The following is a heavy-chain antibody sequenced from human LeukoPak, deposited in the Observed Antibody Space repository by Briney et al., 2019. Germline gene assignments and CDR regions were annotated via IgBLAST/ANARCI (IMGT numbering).Heavy chain of an antibody. CDR1: GGTFSSYA. V-gene: IGHV1-69*04. CDR2: IIPILGIA. Sequence: ASVKVSCKASGGTFSSYAISWVRQAPGQGLEWMGRIIPILGIANYAQKFQGRVTITADKSTSTAYMGLSSLRSEDTAVYYCARDGRFGELTPDYWGQGTLVTVSS. CDR3: ARDGRFGELTPDY. J-gene: IGHJ4*02. D-gene: IGHD3-10*01.